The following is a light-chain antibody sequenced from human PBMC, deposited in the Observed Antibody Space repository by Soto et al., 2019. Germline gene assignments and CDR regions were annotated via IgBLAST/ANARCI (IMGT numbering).Light chain of an antibody. J-gene: IGKJ4*01. V-gene: IGKV3D-20*02. Sequence: LVMTQSPATLSVSPGERATLSCRAIQSVSSSYLAWYQQKPGQAPRLLIYDASNRATGIPARFSGSGSGTDFTLTISSLEPEDFAVYYCQQRSNWPLLTFGGGTKVDIK. CDR1: QSVSSSY. CDR2: DAS. CDR3: QQRSNWPLLT.